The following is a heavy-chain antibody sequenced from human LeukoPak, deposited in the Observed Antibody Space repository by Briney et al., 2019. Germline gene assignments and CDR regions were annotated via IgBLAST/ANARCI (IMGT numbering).Heavy chain of an antibody. Sequence: ASVKVSCKASGYTFTTYGISWVRQAPGRGLEWMGWISTYNGNTNYAQKLQGRVTMTTDTSTSTAYMELRSLRSDDTAVYYCARDWGRVSGSYYHYGMDVWGQGTTVTVSS. CDR1: GYTFTTYG. J-gene: IGHJ6*02. CDR3: ARDWGRVSGSYYHYGMDV. V-gene: IGHV1-18*01. D-gene: IGHD3-10*01. CDR2: ISTYNGNT.